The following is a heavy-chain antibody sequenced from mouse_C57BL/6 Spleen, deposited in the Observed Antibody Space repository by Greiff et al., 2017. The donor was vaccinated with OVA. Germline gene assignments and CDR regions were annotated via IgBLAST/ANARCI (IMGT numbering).Heavy chain of an antibody. CDR3: AREAYYSNYWAMDY. J-gene: IGHJ4*01. Sequence: EVQLVESGGGLVKPGGSLKLSCAASGFTFSDYGMHWVRQAPEKGLEWVAYISSGSSTIYYADTVKGRFTISRDNAKNTLFLQMTSLRSEDTAMYYCAREAYYSNYWAMDYWGQGTSVTVSS. CDR2: ISSGSSTI. CDR1: GFTFSDYG. D-gene: IGHD2-5*01. V-gene: IGHV5-17*01.